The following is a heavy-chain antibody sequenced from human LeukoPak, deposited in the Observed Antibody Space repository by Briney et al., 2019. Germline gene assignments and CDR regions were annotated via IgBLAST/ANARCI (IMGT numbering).Heavy chain of an antibody. CDR1: GFTFSSYG. D-gene: IGHD3-3*01. CDR3: ARSARITIFGVVNWFDP. V-gene: IGHV3-30*02. Sequence: GGSLRLSCAASGFTFSSYGMHWVRQAPGKGLEWVAFIRYDGSNKYYADSVKGRFTISRDDSKNTLYLQMNSLRAEDTAVYYCARSARITIFGVVNWFDPWGQGTLVTVSS. J-gene: IGHJ5*02. CDR2: IRYDGSNK.